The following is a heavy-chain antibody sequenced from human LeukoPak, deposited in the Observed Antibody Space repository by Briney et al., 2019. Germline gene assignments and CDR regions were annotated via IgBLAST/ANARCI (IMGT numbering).Heavy chain of an antibody. V-gene: IGHV3-7*01. CDR2: IKPDGSEK. J-gene: IGHJ4*02. D-gene: IGHD1-26*01. CDR1: GFTFSSYW. Sequence: GGSLGLSCAASGFTFSSYWMSWVRQAPGKGLEWVANIKPDGSEKYNVDSVKGRFTISRDNAKNSLYLQMNSLSAEDTAVYYCARAYSVGVTYWGQGTPVTVSS. CDR3: ARAYSVGVTY.